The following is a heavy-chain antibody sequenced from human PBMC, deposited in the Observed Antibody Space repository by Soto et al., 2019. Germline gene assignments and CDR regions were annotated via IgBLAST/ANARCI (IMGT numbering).Heavy chain of an antibody. CDR2: IASDGKDK. CDR3: AKDGAIAAADYFFDY. J-gene: IGHJ4*02. CDR1: GFTFGTYA. Sequence: SCAASGFTFGTYAMHWVRRAPGKGLDWVAVIASDGKDKRYADSVKGRFTISRDNSKNTVYLQMNSLRGEDTAVYYCAKDGAIAAADYFFDYWGQGSLVTVSS. V-gene: IGHV3-30*04. D-gene: IGHD6-13*01.